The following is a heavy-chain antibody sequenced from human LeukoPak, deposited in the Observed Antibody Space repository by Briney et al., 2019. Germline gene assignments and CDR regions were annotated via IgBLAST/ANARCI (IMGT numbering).Heavy chain of an antibody. V-gene: IGHV1-2*02. CDR1: GYTFTAYY. J-gene: IGHJ5*02. Sequence: ASVKVSCKASGYTFTAYYMHWVRQAPGQGLEWMGWINPNTGDTNSAERFQGRVTMTRDSSISTAYLELSRLTSDDTAVYYCARDMWQQFDWFDPWGQGTLVTVSS. CDR3: ARDMWQQFDWFDP. D-gene: IGHD6-13*01. CDR2: INPNTGDT.